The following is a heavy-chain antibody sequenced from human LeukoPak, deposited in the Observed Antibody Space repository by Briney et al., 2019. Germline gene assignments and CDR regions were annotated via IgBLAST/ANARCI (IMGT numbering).Heavy chain of an antibody. D-gene: IGHD3-3*01. V-gene: IGHV3-49*04. CDR3: TRDPTLGWYYDFWSGYSTGY. Sequence: GGSLRLSCTASGFTFGDYAMSWVRQAPGKGLEWVGFIRSKAYGGTTGYAASVKGRFTISRDDSKSIAYLQMNSLKTEDTAVYYCTRDPTLGWYYDFWSGYSTGYWGQGTLVTVSS. CDR2: IRSKAYGGTT. J-gene: IGHJ4*02. CDR1: GFTFGDYA.